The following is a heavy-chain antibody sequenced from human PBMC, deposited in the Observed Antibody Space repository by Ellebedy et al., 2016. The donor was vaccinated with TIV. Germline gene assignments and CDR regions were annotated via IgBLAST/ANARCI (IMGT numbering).Heavy chain of an antibody. J-gene: IGHJ4*02. CDR2: INPSGGST. Sequence: ASVKVSCKASGHTFTSYYMHWVRQAPGQGLEWMGIINPSGGSTSYAQKFQGRVTMTRDTSTSTVYMELSSLRSEDTAVYYCARDSGSYYDIDYWGQGTLVTVSS. CDR3: ARDSGSYYDIDY. CDR1: GHTFTSYY. V-gene: IGHV1-46*01. D-gene: IGHD1-26*01.